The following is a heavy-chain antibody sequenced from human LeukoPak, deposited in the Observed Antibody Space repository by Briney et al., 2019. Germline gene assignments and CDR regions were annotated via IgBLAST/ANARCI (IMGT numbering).Heavy chain of an antibody. CDR1: GGSISSYY. Sequence: SETLSLTCTVSGGSISSYYWSWIRQPPGKGLEWIGYIYYSGSTNYNPSLKSRVTISVDTSKNQFSLKLSSVTAADTAVYYCARGVFGVVRYYYYGMDIWGQGTTVTVSS. J-gene: IGHJ6*02. CDR3: ARGVFGVVRYYYYGMDI. V-gene: IGHV4-59*01. D-gene: IGHD3-3*01. CDR2: IYYSGST.